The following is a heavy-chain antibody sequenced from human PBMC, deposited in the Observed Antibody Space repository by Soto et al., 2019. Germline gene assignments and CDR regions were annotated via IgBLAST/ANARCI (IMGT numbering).Heavy chain of an antibody. Sequence: GGSLRLSCAASGFTFSNYGMHWVRQAPGKGLEWVAVIWHDGSKRYYVDSVKGRFTISRDNSKSTLFLHMNSLRAEDTAVSYCGRYDGSGYWSYWGQGILVTVSS. D-gene: IGHD3-22*01. CDR2: IWHDGSKR. CDR3: GRYDGSGYWSY. V-gene: IGHV3-33*01. CDR1: GFTFSNYG. J-gene: IGHJ4*02.